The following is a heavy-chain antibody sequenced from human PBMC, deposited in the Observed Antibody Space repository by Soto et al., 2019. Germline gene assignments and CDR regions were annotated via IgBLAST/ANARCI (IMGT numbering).Heavy chain of an antibody. CDR2: IYDGDSA. V-gene: IGHV4-59*01. CDR1: AGSISSYY. D-gene: IGHD3-16*02. Sequence: PSQTLPLTCTGSAGSISSYYWIWIRQPPGKGLEWLGYIYDGDSANSHPPLMRRITISVDTSKTQFSLRLSSVTAADTAVYYCARASYDNAGYRLDAWGRGSLDTGSA. J-gene: IGHJ5*02. CDR3: ARASYDNAGYRLDA.